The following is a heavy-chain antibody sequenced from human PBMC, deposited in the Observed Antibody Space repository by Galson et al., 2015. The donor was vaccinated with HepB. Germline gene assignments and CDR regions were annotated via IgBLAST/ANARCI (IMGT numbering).Heavy chain of an antibody. CDR1: GFTVSSNY. J-gene: IGHJ5*02. CDR3: ARVRVAWSFDP. V-gene: IGHV3-53*01. D-gene: IGHD2-15*01. CDR2: IYSGGST. Sequence: SLRLSCAASGFTVSSNYMSWVRQAPGKGLEWVSVIYSGGSTYYADSVKGRFTISRDNSTTTLYLQMNSLRAEDTAVYYCARVRVAWSFDPWGQGTLVTVSS.